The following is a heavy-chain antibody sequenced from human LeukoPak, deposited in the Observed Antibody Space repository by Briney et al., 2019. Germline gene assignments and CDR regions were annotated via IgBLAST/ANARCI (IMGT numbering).Heavy chain of an antibody. J-gene: IGHJ3*02. CDR1: GGSMNSNY. D-gene: IGHD6-19*01. Sequence: SETLSLTCTVSGGSMNSNYWSWIRQPPGKGLEWIGYIYYSGSTNYNPSLKSRVTISVDTSKNQFSLKLSSVTAADTAVYYCARDSVAGTANAFDIWGQGTMVTVSS. CDR2: IYYSGST. V-gene: IGHV4-59*01. CDR3: ARDSVAGTANAFDI.